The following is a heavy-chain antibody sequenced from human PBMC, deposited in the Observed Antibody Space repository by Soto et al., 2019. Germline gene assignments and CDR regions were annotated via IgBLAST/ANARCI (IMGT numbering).Heavy chain of an antibody. V-gene: IGHV4-59*01. D-gene: IGHD3-10*01. CDR1: GGSISSYY. J-gene: IGHJ5*02. CDR3: ARGGPVPWVRGSNWFDP. CDR2: IYYSGST. Sequence: SETLSLTCTVSGGSISSYYWSWIRQPPGKGLEWIGYIYYSGSTNYNPSLKSRVTISVDTSKNHFSLKLSSVTAADTAVYYCARGGPVPWVRGSNWFDPWGQGTLVTVSS.